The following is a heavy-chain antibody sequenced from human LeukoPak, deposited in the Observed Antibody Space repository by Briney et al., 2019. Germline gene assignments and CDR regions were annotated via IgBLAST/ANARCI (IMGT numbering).Heavy chain of an antibody. CDR1: GGSFRGYY. D-gene: IGHD5-18*01. J-gene: IGHJ5*02. CDR3: ARGLGGYSYGRNWFDP. CDR2: INHSGST. Sequence: SETLSLTCAVYGGSFRGYYWSWIRQPPGKGLEWIGEINHSGSTNYNPSLKSRVTISVDTSKNQFSLKLSPVTAADTAVYYCARGLGGYSYGRNWFDPWGQGTLVTVSS. V-gene: IGHV4-34*01.